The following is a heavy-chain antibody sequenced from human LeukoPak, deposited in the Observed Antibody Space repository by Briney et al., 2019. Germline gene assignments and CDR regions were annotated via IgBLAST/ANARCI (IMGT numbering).Heavy chain of an antibody. D-gene: IGHD2-2*02. V-gene: IGHV1-2*02. CDR1: GYTFTGYY. CDR3: ARGVVKGYCSSTSCYTSWDY. CDR2: INPNSGGT. Sequence: ASVKVSCKASGYTFTGYYMHWVRQAPGQGLEWMGWINPNSGGTNYAQKFQGRVTMTRDTSISTAYMELSRLRSDDTAVYYCARGVVKGYCSSTSCYTSWDYWGQGTLVTVSS. J-gene: IGHJ4*02.